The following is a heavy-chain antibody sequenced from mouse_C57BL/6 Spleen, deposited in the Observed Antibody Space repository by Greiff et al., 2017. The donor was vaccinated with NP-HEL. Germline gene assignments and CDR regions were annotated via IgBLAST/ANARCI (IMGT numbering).Heavy chain of an antibody. D-gene: IGHD2-1*01. J-gene: IGHJ3*01. CDR1: GYTFTDYE. CDR3: TRWMVKETWFAY. Sequence: QVQLQQSGAELVRPGASVTLSCKASGYTFTDYEMHWVKQTPVHGLEWIGAIDPETGGTAYNQKFKGKAILTADKSSSTAYMELRSLTSEDSAVYYCTRWMVKETWFAYWGQGTLVTVSA. V-gene: IGHV1-15*01. CDR2: IDPETGGT.